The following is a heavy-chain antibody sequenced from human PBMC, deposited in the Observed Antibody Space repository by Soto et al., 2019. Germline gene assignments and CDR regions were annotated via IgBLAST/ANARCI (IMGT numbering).Heavy chain of an antibody. J-gene: IGHJ5*02. V-gene: IGHV4-59*01. CDR2: MYYNGNI. CDR3: ASGGNWFDP. D-gene: IGHD3-16*01. CDR1: GGSISNYY. Sequence: PSETLSLTCPVSGGSISNYYWTWVRQSPEKGLEWIGYMYYNGNIDYNPSLKSRVTISIDTSKNQFSLTLKSVTAADTAVYYCASGGNWFDPWGQGVLVTVS.